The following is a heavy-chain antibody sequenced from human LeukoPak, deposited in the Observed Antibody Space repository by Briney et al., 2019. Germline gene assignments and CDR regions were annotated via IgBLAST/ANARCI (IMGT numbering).Heavy chain of an antibody. D-gene: IGHD3-10*01. CDR1: GYTFTSYG. Sequence: GASVKVSCKASGYTFTSYGISWVRQAPGQGLEWMGWISAYNGNTNYARKLQGRVTMTTDTSTSTAYMELRSLRSDDTAVYYCARDRHYYGSGALGWFDPWGQGTLVTVSS. J-gene: IGHJ5*02. V-gene: IGHV1-18*01. CDR3: ARDRHYYGSGALGWFDP. CDR2: ISAYNGNT.